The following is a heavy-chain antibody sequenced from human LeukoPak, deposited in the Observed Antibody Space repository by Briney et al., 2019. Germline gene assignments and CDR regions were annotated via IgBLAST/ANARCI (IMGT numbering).Heavy chain of an antibody. Sequence: ASVKVSCKASGYTFTSYGISWVRQAPGQGLEWMGWISAYNGNTNYAQKLQGRVTMATDTSTSTAYMELSSLKSEDKAVYYCATPSVSLRFLEYYLDYWGQGTLVTVSS. CDR3: ATPSVSLRFLEYYLDY. J-gene: IGHJ4*02. V-gene: IGHV1-18*01. D-gene: IGHD3-3*01. CDR1: GYTFTSYG. CDR2: ISAYNGNT.